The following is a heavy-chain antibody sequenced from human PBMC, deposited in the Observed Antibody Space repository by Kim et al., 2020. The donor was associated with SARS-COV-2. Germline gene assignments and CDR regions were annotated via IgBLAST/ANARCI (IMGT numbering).Heavy chain of an antibody. CDR1: GFTFDDYA. D-gene: IGHD5-12*01. CDR3: ARAGGDRGHIVATERNRSWFDR. Sequence: GGSLRLSCAASGFTFDDYAMHWVRQAPGKGLEWVSGISRNSGSICYADSVKGRFTISRDNAKNSLYLQMNSLRAEDTALYYCARAGGDRGHIVATERNRSWFDRWGQGTLVTVSS. CDR2: ISRNSGSI. V-gene: IGHV3-9*01. J-gene: IGHJ5*02.